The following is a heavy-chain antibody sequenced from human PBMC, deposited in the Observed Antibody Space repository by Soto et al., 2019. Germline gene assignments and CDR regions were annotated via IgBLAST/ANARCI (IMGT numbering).Heavy chain of an antibody. V-gene: IGHV4-30-2*01. J-gene: IGHJ4*02. CDR3: ARVDLDGYNYYFDY. D-gene: IGHD5-18*01. CDR2: IYHSGST. CDR1: GGSISSGGYS. Sequence: SETLSLTCAVSGGSISSGGYSWSWIRQPPGEGLEWIGYIYHSGSTYYNPSLKSRVTISVDRSKNQFSLKLSSVTAADTAVYYCARVDLDGYNYYFDYWGKGTLVPVAS.